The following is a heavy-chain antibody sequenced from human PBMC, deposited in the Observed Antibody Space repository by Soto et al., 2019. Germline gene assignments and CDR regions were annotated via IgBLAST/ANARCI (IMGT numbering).Heavy chain of an antibody. CDR1: GGTFSTYA. J-gene: IGHJ4*02. D-gene: IGHD6-19*01. CDR2: IIPLFGTA. CDR3: ARPKGSYSSGYYYFDY. V-gene: IGHV1-69*13. Sequence: ASVKVSCKTSGGTFSTYAIYWVRQAPGQGLEWMGAIIPLFGTADYAQKFQGRVTIIADESTSTAYMELSSLRSEDTAVYYCARPKGSYSSGYYYFDYWGQGTLVTVSS.